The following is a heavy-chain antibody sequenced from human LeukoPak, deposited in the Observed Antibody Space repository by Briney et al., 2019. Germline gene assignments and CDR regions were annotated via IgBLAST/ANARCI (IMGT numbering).Heavy chain of an antibody. J-gene: IGHJ4*02. V-gene: IGHV1-46*01. CDR3: ASLGYCTNGVCSGDQSRDY. Sequence: ASVKASCKASGYTFTSYYMHWVRQAPGQGLEWMGIINPSGGSTSYAQKFQGRVTMTRDTSTSTVYMELSSLRSEDTAVYYCASLGYCTNGVCSGDQSRDYWGQGTLVTVSS. CDR1: GYTFTSYY. D-gene: IGHD2-8*01. CDR2: INPSGGST.